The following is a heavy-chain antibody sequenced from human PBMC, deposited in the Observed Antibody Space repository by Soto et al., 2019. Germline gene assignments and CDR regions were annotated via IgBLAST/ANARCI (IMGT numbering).Heavy chain of an antibody. CDR2: ISSGAFTI. Sequence: GGALRLSCVVSGFSFSYSYMTWVRQIPGKGLEWIASISSGAFTISYAAAVKGRFTISRDDGHNSLFLQMDSLRADDTALYYCARDTTRLEHWGQGTLVTVSS. CDR1: GFSFSYSY. J-gene: IGHJ4*02. CDR3: ARDTTRLEH. D-gene: IGHD1-1*01. V-gene: IGHV3-11*01.